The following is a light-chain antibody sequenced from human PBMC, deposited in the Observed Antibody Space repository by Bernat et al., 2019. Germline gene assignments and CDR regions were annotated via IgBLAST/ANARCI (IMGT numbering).Light chain of an antibody. CDR2: SAS. V-gene: IGKV3-20*01. CDR1: QSVSSSH. J-gene: IGKJ1*01. Sequence: EIVLTQSPGTLSLSPGERATLSCRASQSVSSSHLAWYQQKPGQAPTFLIFSASRRAPGIPDRFSGSGSGTDFTLTISRLEPEDFAVYYCQQYRYSPWTFSQGTKVEIK. CDR3: QQYRYSPWT.